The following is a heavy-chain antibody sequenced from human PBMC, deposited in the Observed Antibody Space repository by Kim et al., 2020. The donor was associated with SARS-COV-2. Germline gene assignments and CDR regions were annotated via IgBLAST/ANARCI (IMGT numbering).Heavy chain of an antibody. J-gene: IGHJ6*02. D-gene: IGHD1-26*01. CDR3: ARSTGSSLYYYGMDV. Sequence: SENFQGRVTISRDTSASTGYMELTSLTSEDTAVYFCARSTGSSLYYYGMDVWGQGTTVTVSS. V-gene: IGHV1-3*01.